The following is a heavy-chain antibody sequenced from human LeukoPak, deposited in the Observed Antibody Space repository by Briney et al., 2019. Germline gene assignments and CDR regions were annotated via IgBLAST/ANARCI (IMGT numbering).Heavy chain of an antibody. V-gene: IGHV4-4*07. CDR1: GGSISSYY. CDR2: IYTSGST. J-gene: IGHJ4*02. CDR3: ARGRFHGEYQLPLSKTSIDY. D-gene: IGHD2-2*01. Sequence: TSETLSLTCTVSGGSISSYYWSWIRQPAGKGLEWIGRIYTSGSTNYNPSLKSRVTMSVDTSKNQFSLKLSSVTAADTAVYYCARGRFHGEYQLPLSKTSIDYWGQGTLVTVSS.